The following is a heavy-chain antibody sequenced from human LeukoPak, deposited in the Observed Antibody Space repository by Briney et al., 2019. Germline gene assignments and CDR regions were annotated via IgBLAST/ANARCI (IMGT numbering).Heavy chain of an antibody. Sequence: SETLSLTCTVSGGSISSYYWSWIRQPPGKGLEWIGYIYYSGSTNYNPSLKSRVTISVDTSKNQFSLKLSSVTAADTAVYYCARPSIAVAALGALDIWGQGTMVTVSS. D-gene: IGHD6-19*01. CDR1: GGSISSYY. J-gene: IGHJ3*02. CDR3: ARPSIAVAALGALDI. V-gene: IGHV4-59*08. CDR2: IYYSGST.